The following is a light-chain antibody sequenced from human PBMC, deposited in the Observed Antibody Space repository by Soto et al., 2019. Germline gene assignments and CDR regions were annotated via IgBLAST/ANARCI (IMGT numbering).Light chain of an antibody. CDR2: STN. CDR3: VPYIVSGTPYV. J-gene: IGLJ1*01. CDR1: SGSVSTSYY. Sequence: QTVVTQEPSFSVSPGGTVTLTCGLSSGSVSTSYYPSWYQQTPGQAPRTLIYSTNTPSSWVPDRFAGSILGNKAALPLTGVQAYDESEYYCVPYIVSGTPYVFVTGTKLTVL. V-gene: IGLV8-61*01.